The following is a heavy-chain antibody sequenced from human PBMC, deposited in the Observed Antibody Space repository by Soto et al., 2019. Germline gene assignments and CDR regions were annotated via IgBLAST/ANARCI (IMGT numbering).Heavy chain of an antibody. J-gene: IGHJ4*02. CDR2: IYHSGTT. D-gene: IGHD3-22*01. Sequence: PSETLSLTCAVSGDSISSGYHWAWIRQPPGKGLEWVASIYHSGTTYYNPSLTSRVTISVDTSKNQFSLKLSSVTAADTAVYYCARAFDDSSGYYGGLGYWGQGTLVTVSS. V-gene: IGHV4-38-2*01. CDR3: ARAFDDSSGYYGGLGY. CDR1: GDSISSGYH.